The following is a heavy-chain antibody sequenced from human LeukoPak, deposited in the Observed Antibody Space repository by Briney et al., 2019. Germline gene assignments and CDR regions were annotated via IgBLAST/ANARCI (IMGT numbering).Heavy chain of an antibody. CDR1: GYTFTSYD. D-gene: IGHD3-22*01. CDR3: ARRYGSIGYYDRSGRNYYFDY. J-gene: IGHJ4*02. V-gene: IGHV1-18*01. CDR2: ISAYNGNT. Sequence: ASVKVSCKASGYTFTSYDINWVRQATGQGLEWMGWISAYNGNTNYAQKLQGRVTMTTDTSTSTAYMELRSLRSDDTAVYYCARRYGSIGYYDRSGRNYYFDYWGQGTLVTVSS.